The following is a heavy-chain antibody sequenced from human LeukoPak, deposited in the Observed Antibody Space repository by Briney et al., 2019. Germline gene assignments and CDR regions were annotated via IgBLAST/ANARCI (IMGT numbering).Heavy chain of an antibody. CDR2: IRYDAINK. CDR3: ARDRRAAAYYFDY. J-gene: IGHJ4*02. Sequence: GGSLRLSCAVSGFSFNTYGMHWVRQAPGKGLEWVAFIRYDAINKYYADSVKGRFTISRDNSKNTVYLQMNSLRAEDTAVYYCARDRRAAAYYFDYWGQGTLVTVSS. D-gene: IGHD6-6*01. CDR1: GFSFNTYG. V-gene: IGHV3-30*02.